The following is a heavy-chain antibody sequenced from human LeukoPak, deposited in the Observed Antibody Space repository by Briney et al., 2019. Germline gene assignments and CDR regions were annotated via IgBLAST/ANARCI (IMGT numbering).Heavy chain of an antibody. D-gene: IGHD6-13*01. V-gene: IGHV3-64D*09. CDR2: ISSNGGST. J-gene: IGHJ4*02. Sequence: PGGSLRLSCSASGFTFSNCDMHWVRQAPGKGLEYVSAISSNGGSTYYVDSVKGRFTISRDNSKNTLCLQMSSLRAEDTAVYYCVKGWQQLVRGYFDCWGQGTLVTVSS. CDR1: GFTFSNCD. CDR3: VKGWQQLVRGYFDC.